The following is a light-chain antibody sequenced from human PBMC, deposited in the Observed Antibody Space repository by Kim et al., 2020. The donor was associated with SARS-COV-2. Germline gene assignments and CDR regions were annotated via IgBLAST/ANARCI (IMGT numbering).Light chain of an antibody. CDR2: DVS. CDR1: RSDVGGYNY. CDR3: CSYAGSYTVV. V-gene: IGLV2-11*01. J-gene: IGLJ2*01. Sequence: GPSATISCTGTRSDVGGYNYVSCYQQHPGEAPKLMIYDVSKRPAGVPDRFSGSKSGNTSSMTISGLQAEDEADYYCCSYAGSYTVVFGGGTQLTVL.